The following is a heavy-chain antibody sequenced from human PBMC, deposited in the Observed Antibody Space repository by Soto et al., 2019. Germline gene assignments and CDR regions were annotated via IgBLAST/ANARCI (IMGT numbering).Heavy chain of an antibody. J-gene: IGHJ4*02. CDR3: AHLTTGGFYFDY. Sequence: QITLKESGPTLVKPTQTLTLTCTFSGFSLRNSGVGVGWIRQPPGKALAWLARLYWDDDKRYSPSLKSRLTITKDTSKNQVVLTMTNMDPVDTATYYCAHLTTGGFYFDYWGQGTLVTVSS. V-gene: IGHV2-5*02. CDR1: GFSLRNSGVG. D-gene: IGHD4-17*01. CDR2: LYWDDDK.